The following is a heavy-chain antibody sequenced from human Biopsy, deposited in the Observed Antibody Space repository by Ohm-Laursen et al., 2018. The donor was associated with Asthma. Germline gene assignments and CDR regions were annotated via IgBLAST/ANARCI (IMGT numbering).Heavy chain of an antibody. CDR3: VRDGTDDAFDI. D-gene: IGHD1-1*01. Sequence: SLRLSCTASGFSFSNFAIHWVRQAPGKGLEWVGVISKDASTQDYADSVKGRFTMARDNSKNTLDLQTNSLREEDTAVYYCVRDGTDDAFDIWGQGTVVSVSS. CDR1: GFSFSNFA. J-gene: IGHJ3*02. CDR2: ISKDASTQ. V-gene: IGHV3-30*01.